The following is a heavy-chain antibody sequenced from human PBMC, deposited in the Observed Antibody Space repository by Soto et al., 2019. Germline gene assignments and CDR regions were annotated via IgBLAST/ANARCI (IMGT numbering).Heavy chain of an antibody. CDR1: GGSFSGYY. CDR2: IKNNGST. D-gene: IGHD5-12*01. CDR3: ARGQEGVVATH. Sequence: SETLSLTCAVSGGSFSGYYWSWIRQPPGKGLEWIGEIKNNGSTNYNPSLKSRVTILVDTSNNQFSLRLNSLTAADTGLYYCARGQEGVVATHWDQGALVTVSS. V-gene: IGHV4-34*01. J-gene: IGHJ4*02.